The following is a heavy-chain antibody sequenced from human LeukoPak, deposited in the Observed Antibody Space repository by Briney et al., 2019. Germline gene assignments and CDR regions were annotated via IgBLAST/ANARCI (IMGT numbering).Heavy chain of an antibody. CDR3: ARGYSYGYRIDY. CDR1: GFTFSSYS. CDR2: INSDGSST. Sequence: GGSLRLSCAASGFTFSSYSMNWVRQAPGKGLVWVSRINSDGSSTSYADSVKGRFTISRDNAKNTLYLQMNSLRAEDTAVYYCARGYSYGYRIDYWGQGTLVTVSS. J-gene: IGHJ4*02. V-gene: IGHV3-74*01. D-gene: IGHD5-18*01.